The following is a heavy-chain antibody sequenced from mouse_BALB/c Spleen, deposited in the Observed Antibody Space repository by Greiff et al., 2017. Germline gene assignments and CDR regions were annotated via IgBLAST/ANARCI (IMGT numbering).Heavy chain of an antibody. J-gene: IGHJ3*01. CDR2: ILPGSGST. Sequence: VQLQQSGAELMKPGASVKISCKATGYTFSSYWIEWVKQRPGHGLEWIGEILPGSGSTNYNEKFKGKATFTADTSSNTAYMQLSSLTSEDSAVYYCAREDGNYPWFAYWGQGTLVTVSA. CDR1: GYTFSSYW. CDR3: AREDGNYPWFAY. D-gene: IGHD2-1*01. V-gene: IGHV1-9*01.